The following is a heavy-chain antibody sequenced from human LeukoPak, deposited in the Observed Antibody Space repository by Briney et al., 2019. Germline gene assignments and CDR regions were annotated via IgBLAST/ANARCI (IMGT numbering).Heavy chain of an antibody. V-gene: IGHV1-8*01. J-gene: IGHJ4*02. CDR1: GYTFTSYD. CDR2: MNPNSGNA. Sequence: GASVKVSCKASGYTFTSYDINWVRQATGQGLEWMGWMNPNSGNAGYAQKSHRRLTMPRNTSITTAYMELSSLRSDDTAVYYCASGSASKYYDFWSGYYRLDYWGQGTLVTVSS. D-gene: IGHD3-3*01. CDR3: ASGSASKYYDFWSGYYRLDY.